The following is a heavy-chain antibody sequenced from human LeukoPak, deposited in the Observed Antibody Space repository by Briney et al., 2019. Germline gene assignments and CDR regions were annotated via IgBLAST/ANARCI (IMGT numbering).Heavy chain of an antibody. CDR2: ISWNSGSI. J-gene: IGHJ4*02. CDR1: GFTFDDYA. CDR3: AKYGSGSWDYFDY. V-gene: IGHV3-9*01. Sequence: SLRLSCAASGFTFDDYAMHWVRQAPGKGLEWVSGISWNSGSIGYADSVKGRFTISRDNAKNSLYLQMNSLRAEDTALYYCAKYGSGSWDYFDYWGQGTLVTVSS. D-gene: IGHD3-10*01.